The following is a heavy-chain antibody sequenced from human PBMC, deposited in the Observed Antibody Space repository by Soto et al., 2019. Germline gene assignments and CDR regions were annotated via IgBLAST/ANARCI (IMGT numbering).Heavy chain of an antibody. CDR1: GFTVSSNY. J-gene: IGHJ4*02. D-gene: IGHD5-18*01. Sequence: EVQLVESGGGLIQPGESLRLSCAASGFTVSSNYMSWVRQAPGQGLELVSVIYSGGSSYYADSVKGRFTISRDNSKNTLYLQMNSLRAEDTAVYYCAYSESGYSYGLRFCGQGTLVTVSS. CDR2: IYSGGSS. CDR3: AYSESGYSYGLRF. V-gene: IGHV3-53*01.